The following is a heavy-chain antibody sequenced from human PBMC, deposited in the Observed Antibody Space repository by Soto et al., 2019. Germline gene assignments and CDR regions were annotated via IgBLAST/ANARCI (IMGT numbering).Heavy chain of an antibody. D-gene: IGHD3-3*01. CDR3: ARENTIFGVVVFDY. Sequence: PSETLSLTCTVSGDSISSYYWSWIRQPPGKGLVLIGYIYYSGITNYNPSLKSRVTLSVDTFKNQFSLKLSSVTAADTAVYYCARENTIFGVVVFDYWGQGTLVTVSS. J-gene: IGHJ4*02. CDR2: IYYSGIT. CDR1: GDSISSYY. V-gene: IGHV4-59*01.